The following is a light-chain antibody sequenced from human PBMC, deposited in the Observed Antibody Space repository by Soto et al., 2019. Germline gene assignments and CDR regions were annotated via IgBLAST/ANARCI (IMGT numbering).Light chain of an antibody. CDR2: AAS. V-gene: IGKV3-15*01. J-gene: IGKJ5*01. Sequence: EIVMTQSPATLSVSPGESAPLSRRGSQSVRSNFAWYQQKPGQAPRLVIYAASTRATGIPDSFSGSGAGTEFILTISSLQSEDFAVYYCQQYNEWPPFTFGQGTRLEIK. CDR1: QSVRSN. CDR3: QQYNEWPPFT.